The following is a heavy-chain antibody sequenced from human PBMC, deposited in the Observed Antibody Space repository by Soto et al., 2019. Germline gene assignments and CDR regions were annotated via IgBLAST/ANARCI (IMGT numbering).Heavy chain of an antibody. CDR3: AKHYSPNPKLKYYFFYGLDV. V-gene: IGHV5-51*01. J-gene: IGHJ6*02. CDR2: IYPSDSDS. Sequence: GESLTLSCKVSGNSFTTYWIGWVRQMPGKGLEWMGMIYPSDSDSRYSPSFQGQVTISADKTTSTASLQWRSLKASDPAGYSCAKHYSPNPKLKYYFFYGLDVWGQGTTVTVSS. CDR1: GNSFTTYW. D-gene: IGHD3-3*01.